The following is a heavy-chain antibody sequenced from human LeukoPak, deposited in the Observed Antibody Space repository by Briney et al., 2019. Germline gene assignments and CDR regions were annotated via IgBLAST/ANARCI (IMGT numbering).Heavy chain of an antibody. CDR1: GGSISSYY. CDR3: ARSSAYSSSWYSGFDY. V-gene: IGHV4-59*08. J-gene: IGHJ4*02. D-gene: IGHD6-13*01. Sequence: SETLSLTCTVSGGSISSYYWSWIRQPPGKGLEWIGYIYYSGSTNYNPSLKSRVTISVDTSKNQFSLKLSSVTAADTAVYYCARSSAYSSSWYSGFDYWGQGTLVTVSS. CDR2: IYYSGST.